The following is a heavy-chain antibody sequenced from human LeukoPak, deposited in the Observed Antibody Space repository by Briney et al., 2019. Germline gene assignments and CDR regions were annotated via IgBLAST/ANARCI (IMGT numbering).Heavy chain of an antibody. D-gene: IGHD1-7*01. CDR1: GGSISSSSYY. V-gene: IGHV4-39*07. Sequence: SETLSLTCIVPGGSISSSSYYWAWIRQSPGKGLEWIGTFSSGGSAYYNPSLTSRVSISKDTSDNQFSPRLYSVTAADTAVYYCARKQTGTMYDVWGQGTQVTVSS. J-gene: IGHJ4*02. CDR2: FSSGGSA. CDR3: ARKQTGTMYDV.